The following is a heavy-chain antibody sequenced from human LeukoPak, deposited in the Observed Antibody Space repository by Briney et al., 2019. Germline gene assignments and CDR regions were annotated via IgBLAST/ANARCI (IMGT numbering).Heavy chain of an antibody. CDR3: AKGPAPRLGEFSYHALVDY. CDR2: ISYDGSNE. V-gene: IGHV3-30*18. Sequence: PGGSLRLSCAASGFTFSSYGMHWVRQAPGKGLEWVAFISYDGSNENIADSVKGRLIISRDNSKNTLYLQMNSLRAEDTAVYYCAKGPAPRLGEFSYHALVDYWGQGTLVTVSS. D-gene: IGHD3-16*02. CDR1: GFTFSSYG. J-gene: IGHJ4*02.